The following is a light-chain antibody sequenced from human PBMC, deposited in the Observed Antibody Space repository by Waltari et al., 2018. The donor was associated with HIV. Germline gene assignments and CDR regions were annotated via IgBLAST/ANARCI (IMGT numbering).Light chain of an antibody. CDR1: QSVNNN. J-gene: IGKJ5*01. CDR3: QQYNNWPPGIT. CDR2: TAA. Sequence: EILMTQSPGTLSVSPGERATLSCRASQSVNNNLAWYQQKPGQAPRLLIYTAATRASDVPARFSGSGSGTEFTLTISSLQSEDFAVYYCQQYNNWPPGITFGQGTRLEIK. V-gene: IGKV3-15*01.